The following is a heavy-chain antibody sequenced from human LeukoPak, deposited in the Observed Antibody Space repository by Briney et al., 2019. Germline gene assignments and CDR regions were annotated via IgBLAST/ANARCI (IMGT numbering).Heavy chain of an antibody. Sequence: SVKVSCKASGGTFSSYTINWVRQAPGQGLEWMGRIIPILDIATYAQKFQGRVTITADTSTSTAYMDLSGLKSEDTAMYYCARRSRGSLSNSIAPADDYWGQGTLVTVSS. V-gene: IGHV1-69*02. CDR1: GGTFSSYT. J-gene: IGHJ4*02. CDR3: ARRSRGSLSNSIAPADDY. D-gene: IGHD6-13*01. CDR2: IIPILDIA.